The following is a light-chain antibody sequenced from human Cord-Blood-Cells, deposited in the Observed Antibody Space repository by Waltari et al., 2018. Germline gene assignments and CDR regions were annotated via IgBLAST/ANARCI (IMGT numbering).Light chain of an antibody. CDR2: EGS. J-gene: IGLJ3*02. CDR1: SRDVGSYNL. CDR3: CSYAGSSTWV. Sequence: QSALPQPASVSGSPGQSITLSCPGTSRDVGSYNLVSWYQHHPGQAPKLMVYEGSKRPSGVSNRFSGSKSGNTASLTISGLQAEDEADYYCCSYAGSSTWVFGGGTKLTVL. V-gene: IGLV2-23*01.